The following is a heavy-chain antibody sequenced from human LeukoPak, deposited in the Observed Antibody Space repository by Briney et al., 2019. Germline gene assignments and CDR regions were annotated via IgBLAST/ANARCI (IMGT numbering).Heavy chain of an antibody. Sequence: SGGSLRLSCVASGFTFSRHAMRWVRQTPGKGLEWVSAITGSGGSTYYADSVQGRFTISRDNSKNTLYLQMNSLRAEDTAVYYCAKCITMIVVAIPRDAFDIWGQGTMVTVSS. CDR2: ITGSGGST. J-gene: IGHJ3*02. D-gene: IGHD3-22*01. CDR3: AKCITMIVVAIPRDAFDI. V-gene: IGHV3-23*01. CDR1: GFTFSRHA.